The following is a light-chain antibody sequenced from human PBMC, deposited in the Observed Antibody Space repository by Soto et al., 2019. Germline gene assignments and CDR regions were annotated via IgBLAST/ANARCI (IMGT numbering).Light chain of an antibody. CDR3: SSYTSRPV. V-gene: IGLV2-14*01. CDR1: SSDVGGYNY. J-gene: IGLJ2*01. Sequence: QSALTQPASVSGSPGQSITISCTGTSSDVGGYNYVSWYQQHPGKAPKLMIYDVSNRPSGVSNRFSGSKSGNTASLTISGLQAEDEADYDCSSYTSRPVFGGGTKLTVL. CDR2: DVS.